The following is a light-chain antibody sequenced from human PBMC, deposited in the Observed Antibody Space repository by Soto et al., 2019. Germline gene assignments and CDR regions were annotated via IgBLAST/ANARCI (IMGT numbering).Light chain of an antibody. CDR3: QQRNNWPLT. V-gene: IGKV3-11*01. Sequence: EVVLTRSPDTLSLSPGERATLSCRASQDVGKFLVWYQQKPGLSPSLVIYETSKRATDIPDRFSGSGSGTDFTLTINHLEPEDVGVYYCQQRNNWPLTFGGGTKVELK. CDR1: QDVGKF. J-gene: IGKJ4*01. CDR2: ETS.